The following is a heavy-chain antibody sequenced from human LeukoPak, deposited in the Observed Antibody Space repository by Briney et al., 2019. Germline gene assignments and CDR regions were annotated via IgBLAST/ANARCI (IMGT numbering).Heavy chain of an antibody. CDR2: ITYGGKT. CDR3: ARIPASGSYYY. Sequence: SETLSLTCAVYGGSFSGYYWSWIRQPPGKGLEWIGQITYGGKTKYNPSLTSRVTISVDTSKNQFSLNLSSVTAADTAVYYCARIPASGSYYYWGQGTLVTVSS. V-gene: IGHV4-34*01. CDR1: GGSFSGYY. D-gene: IGHD1-26*01. J-gene: IGHJ4*02.